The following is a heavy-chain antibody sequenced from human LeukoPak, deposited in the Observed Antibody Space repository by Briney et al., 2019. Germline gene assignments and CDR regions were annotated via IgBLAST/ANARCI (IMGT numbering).Heavy chain of an antibody. CDR1: GGSISGYF. CDR3: AGNGIHGYSGLDF. D-gene: IGHD5-12*01. CDR2: VYSDETT. V-gene: IGHV4-59*08. J-gene: IGHJ4*02. Sequence: PSETLSLTCTVSGGSISGYFWSWIRQPPGKGLEWLGYVYSDETTNYSPSLRSRITISIDTSKNQFSLNLRSVTAADTAVYYCAGNGIHGYSGLDFWGQGTLVTVSS.